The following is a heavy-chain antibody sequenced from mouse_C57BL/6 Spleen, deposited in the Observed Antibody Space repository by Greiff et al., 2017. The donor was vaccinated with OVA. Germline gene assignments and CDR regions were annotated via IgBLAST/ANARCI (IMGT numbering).Heavy chain of an antibody. V-gene: IGHV3-6*01. J-gene: IGHJ3*01. CDR1: GYSITSGYS. CDR3: ARGEIFAY. Sequence: EVKLMESGPGLVKPSQSLSLTCSVTGYSITSGYSWNWIRQFPGNKLEWMGYISYDGSNNYNPSLKNRISITRDTSKNQFFLKLNSVTTEDTATYYCARGEIFAYWGQGTLVTVSA. CDR2: ISYDGSN.